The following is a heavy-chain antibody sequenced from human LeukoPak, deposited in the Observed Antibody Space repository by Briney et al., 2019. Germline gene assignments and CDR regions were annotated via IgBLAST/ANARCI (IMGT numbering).Heavy chain of an antibody. CDR2: IYYSGST. CDR3: ARFMLSWREFDC. J-gene: IGHJ4*02. V-gene: IGHV4-31*03. Sequence: SETLSLTCTVSGGSLSNGDHYWSWVRQHPGTGLEWIGHIYYSGSTYYNPSLKSRGIISVETSKNQFSLKLSSVTAADTAVYYCARFMLSWREFDCWGQGTLVTVSS. CDR1: GGSLSNGDHY. D-gene: IGHD3-10*02.